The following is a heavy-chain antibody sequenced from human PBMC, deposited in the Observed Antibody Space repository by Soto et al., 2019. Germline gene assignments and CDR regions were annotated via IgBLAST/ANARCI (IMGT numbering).Heavy chain of an antibody. J-gene: IGHJ4*02. CDR3: TRTRTYFDY. V-gene: IGHV4-39*01. CDR1: GGSISSSSYY. CDR2: IYYSGST. Sequence: QLQLQELGPGLVKPSETLSLTCTASGGSISSSSYYWGWIRQPPGKGLEWIGSIYYSGSTYYNPSLKSRVTISVDTSKNQFSLKLSSVTAADTAVYYCTRTRTYFDYWGQGTLVTVSS.